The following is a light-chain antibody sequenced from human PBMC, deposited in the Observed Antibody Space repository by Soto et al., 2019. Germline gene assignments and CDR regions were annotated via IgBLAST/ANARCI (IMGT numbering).Light chain of an antibody. CDR3: QQYKNWWT. V-gene: IGKV3-15*01. J-gene: IGKJ1*01. Sequence: EILMTQSPATLSVSPGERATLSCRASQSVDSNLAWYQQKPGQAPRLLIYGASTRATGISARFSGSGSGTEFTLTISILQSEDFVVYYCQQYKNWWTFGQGTKVEI. CDR1: QSVDSN. CDR2: GAS.